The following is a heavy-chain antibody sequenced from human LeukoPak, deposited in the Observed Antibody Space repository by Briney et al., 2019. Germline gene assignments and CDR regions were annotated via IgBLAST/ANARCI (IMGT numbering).Heavy chain of an antibody. D-gene: IGHD3-10*01. CDR1: GGTFSSYA. Sequence: ASVKVSCKASGGTFSSYAISWVRQAPGQGLEWMGGIIPIFGTANYAQKFQGRVTITADESTSTAYMELSSLRSEDTAVYYCAGVLWFGEGDNGFDYWGQGTLVTVSS. CDR2: IIPIFGTA. V-gene: IGHV1-69*13. J-gene: IGHJ4*02. CDR3: AGVLWFGEGDNGFDY.